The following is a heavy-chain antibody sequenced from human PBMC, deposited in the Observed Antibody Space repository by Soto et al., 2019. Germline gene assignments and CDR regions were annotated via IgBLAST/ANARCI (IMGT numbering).Heavy chain of an antibody. Sequence: SVNFSCKTSGYTFTVYYVHWVRQAPGQGLDWMGGIIPIFGTPNYAQKFQGRITITADESTNTAYMELRSLRSEDTAVYYCARGVHYDSSGYYYFYWGQGTLVTVSS. J-gene: IGHJ4*02. CDR1: GYTFTVYY. D-gene: IGHD3-22*01. V-gene: IGHV1-69*13. CDR2: IIPIFGTP. CDR3: ARGVHYDSSGYYYFY.